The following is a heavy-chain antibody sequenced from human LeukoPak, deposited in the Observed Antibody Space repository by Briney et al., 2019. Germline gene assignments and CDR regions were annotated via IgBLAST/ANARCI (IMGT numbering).Heavy chain of an antibody. D-gene: IGHD2/OR15-2a*01. CDR2: ISGSGAGT. V-gene: IGHV3-23*01. CDR3: ARSGLSRFGF. CDR1: GFTFTTYG. J-gene: IGHJ4*02. Sequence: GGTLRLSCATSGFTFTTYGMTWVRQAPGKGLEWVSLISGSGAGTYYADSVKGRFTISRDNSKNTLYLQMNSLRAEDTAVYYCARSGLSRFGFWGQGTLVTVSS.